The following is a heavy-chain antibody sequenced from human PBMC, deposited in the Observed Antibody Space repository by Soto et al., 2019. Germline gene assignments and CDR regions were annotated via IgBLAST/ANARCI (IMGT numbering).Heavy chain of an antibody. CDR2: ISSSSSTI. D-gene: IGHD1-26*01. J-gene: IGHJ6*02. CDR3: ARVGGATINGMDV. CDR1: GFTFSSYS. Sequence: EVQLVESGGGLVQPGGSLRLSCAASGFTFSSYSMNWVRQAPGKGLEWVSYISSSSSTIYYADSVKGRFTISRDNAKNSRYLQMNSLRDEDTAVYYCARVGGATINGMDVWGQGTTVTVSS. V-gene: IGHV3-48*02.